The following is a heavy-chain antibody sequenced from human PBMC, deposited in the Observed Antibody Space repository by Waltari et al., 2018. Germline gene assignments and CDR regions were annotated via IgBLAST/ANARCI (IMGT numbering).Heavy chain of an antibody. CDR1: GFMFTNHW. CDR3: ARDNTFYSDDL. J-gene: IGHJ5*02. Sequence: QLVQSGGGLVQPGGSRSLSVVAYGFMFTNHWMLWARQAPGKGLQWVAKIHPEGTVTYYVDSVKGRFTVSRDNARNSLFLQMTSLTTDDTAIYYCARDNTFYSDDLWGQGTLVTVSS. D-gene: IGHD2-2*02. CDR2: IHPEGTVT. V-gene: IGHV3-7*01.